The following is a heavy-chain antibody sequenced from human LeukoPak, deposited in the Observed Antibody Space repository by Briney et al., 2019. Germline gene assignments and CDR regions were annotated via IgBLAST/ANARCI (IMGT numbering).Heavy chain of an antibody. CDR3: ARSIFGVVNYYYYYGMDV. J-gene: IGHJ6*02. Sequence: ASETLSLTCAVYGGSFSGYYWSWIRQPPGKGLEWIGYIYYSGSTNYNPSLKSRVTISVDTSKNQFSLKLSSVTAADTAVYYCARSIFGVVNYYYYYGMDVWGQGTTVTVSS. V-gene: IGHV4-59*01. CDR1: GGSFSGYY. D-gene: IGHD3-3*01. CDR2: IYYSGST.